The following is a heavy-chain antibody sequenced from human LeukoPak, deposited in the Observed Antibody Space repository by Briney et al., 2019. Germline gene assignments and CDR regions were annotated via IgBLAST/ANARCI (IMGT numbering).Heavy chain of an antibody. D-gene: IGHD2-2*02. V-gene: IGHV4-34*01. J-gene: IGHJ4*02. CDR3: ARGQKEEDIVVVPAAIGGYYFDY. CDR2: INHSVST. CDR1: GGSFSGDY. Sequence: PSETLSLTCAVYGGSFSGDYCSWIRQPPGKGLGWIGEINHSVSTPSNPPLKSRVTISVDTSKTQFSLKLSSVTAADTAVYYCARGQKEEDIVVVPAAIGGYYFDYWGQGTLVTASS.